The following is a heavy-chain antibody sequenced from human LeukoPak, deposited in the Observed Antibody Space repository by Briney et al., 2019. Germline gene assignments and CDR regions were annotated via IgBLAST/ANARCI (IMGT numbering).Heavy chain of an antibody. J-gene: IGHJ3*02. Sequence: GGSLRLSCVASGFTFSSFGMHWVRRAPGKGLEWVAVIGDNGSDKYYADSVKGRFTISRDTSRNMLYLQMNSLRAEDTALFYCARASYYYDSSGGYAFDIWGQGTMVTVSS. CDR3: ARASYYYDSSGGYAFDI. CDR2: IGDNGSDK. D-gene: IGHD3-22*01. V-gene: IGHV3-33*01. CDR1: GFTFSSFG.